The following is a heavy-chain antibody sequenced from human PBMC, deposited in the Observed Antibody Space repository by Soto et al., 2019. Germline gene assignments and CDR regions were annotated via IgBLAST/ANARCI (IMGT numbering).Heavy chain of an antibody. D-gene: IGHD1-26*01. Sequence: GASVKVSCKASGDTFTSYDINWVRQATGQGLEWMGWINPSSGNTGYAQKFQGRVTITRDTSTSTAYMELSSLRSEDTAVYYCARGGSLYWYFDLWGRGTLVTVSS. CDR1: GDTFTSYD. CDR3: ARGGSLYWYFDL. CDR2: INPSSGNT. V-gene: IGHV1-8*01. J-gene: IGHJ2*01.